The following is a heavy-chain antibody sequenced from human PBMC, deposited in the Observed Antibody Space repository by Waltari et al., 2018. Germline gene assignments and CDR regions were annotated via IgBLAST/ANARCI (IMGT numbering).Heavy chain of an antibody. D-gene: IGHD2-8*01. J-gene: IGHJ6*02. Sequence: EVQLVQSGAEVKKPGESLKISCKGSGYSFTSYWIGWVRQMPGKGLEWMGIIYLGDSDTSYSPSFQGQVTISADKSISTAYLQWSSLKASDTAMYYCARHGLRDCTNGVCSFQGMDVWGQGTTVTVSS. CDR1: GYSFTSYW. V-gene: IGHV5-51*01. CDR3: ARHGLRDCTNGVCSFQGMDV. CDR2: IYLGDSDT.